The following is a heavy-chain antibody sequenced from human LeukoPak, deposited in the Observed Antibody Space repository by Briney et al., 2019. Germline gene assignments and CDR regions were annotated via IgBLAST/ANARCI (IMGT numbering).Heavy chain of an antibody. Sequence: SQTLSLTCALSGDSVSSNSAAWNWIRQSPSRGLEWLVRTYYRSKWYNDYAVSVKSRITINPDTSKNQFSLQLNSVTPEDTAVYYCARGITMVRGGNQYNWFDPWGQGTLVTVSS. CDR3: ARGITMVRGGNQYNWFDP. D-gene: IGHD3-10*01. CDR2: TYYRSKWYN. CDR1: GDSVSSNSAA. V-gene: IGHV6-1*01. J-gene: IGHJ5*02.